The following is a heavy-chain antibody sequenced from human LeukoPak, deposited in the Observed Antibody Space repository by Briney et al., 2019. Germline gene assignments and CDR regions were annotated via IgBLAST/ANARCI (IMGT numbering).Heavy chain of an antibody. CDR2: ISYDGSDK. J-gene: IGHJ5*02. CDR1: GFTFSGHA. Sequence: GGSLRLSCAASGFTFSGHAIHWVRQAPGKGLEGVAAISYDGSDKYYSESVKGRSTISRDNSNNMVYLLMDNLGAEDTAVYFCAREPRDYSGGWFDPWGQGTLVTVSS. D-gene: IGHD1-26*01. V-gene: IGHV3-30-3*01. CDR3: AREPRDYSGGWFDP.